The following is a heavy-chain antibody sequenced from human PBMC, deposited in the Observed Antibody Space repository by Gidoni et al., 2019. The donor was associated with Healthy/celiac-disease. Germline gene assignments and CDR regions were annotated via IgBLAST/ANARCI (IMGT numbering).Heavy chain of an antibody. CDR3: ARDGDWGSSQELDY. J-gene: IGHJ4*02. CDR1: GFTFSSYS. CDR2: ISSSSSSI. V-gene: IGHV3-48*02. Sequence: EVQLVESGGGLVQPGGSLRLSCAASGFTFSSYSMNWVRQAPGKGLEWVSYISSSSSSIYYADSGKGRFTISRDNAKNSLYLQMNSLRDEDTAVYYCARDGDWGSSQELDYWGQGTLVTVSS. D-gene: IGHD7-27*01.